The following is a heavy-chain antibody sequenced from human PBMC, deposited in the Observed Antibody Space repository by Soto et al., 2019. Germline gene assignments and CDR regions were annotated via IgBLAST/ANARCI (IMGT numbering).Heavy chain of an antibody. J-gene: IGHJ4*02. D-gene: IGHD2-2*01. CDR2: IKQDGSEK. CDR1: GFTFSSYW. Sequence: GGSLRLSCAASGFTFSSYWMSWVRQAPGKGLEWVANIKQDGSEKYYVDSVKGRFTISRDNAKNSLYLQMNSLRAEDTAVYYCARDMIGIVVVPAAFFDYWGQGTLVTVSS. CDR3: ARDMIGIVVVPAAFFDY. V-gene: IGHV3-7*01.